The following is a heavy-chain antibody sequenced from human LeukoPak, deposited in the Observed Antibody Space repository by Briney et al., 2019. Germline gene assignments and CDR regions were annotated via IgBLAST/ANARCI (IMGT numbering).Heavy chain of an antibody. CDR3: ARDGGRGAAAV. CDR1: GGSISSGNYY. Sequence: SSETLSLTCTVSGGSISSGNYYWSWIRQPAGKGLEWIGRVYTSGSTNYNPSLKSRVTISIDTSKNQFSLKLSSVTAADTAVYYCARDGGRGAAAVWGQGTLVTVSS. V-gene: IGHV4-61*02. J-gene: IGHJ4*02. CDR2: VYTSGST. D-gene: IGHD6-13*01.